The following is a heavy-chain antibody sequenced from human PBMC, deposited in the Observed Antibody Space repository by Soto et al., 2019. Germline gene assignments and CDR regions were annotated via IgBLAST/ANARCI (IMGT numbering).Heavy chain of an antibody. CDR2: ISVSGDNI. CDR1: GFSFNSFN. Sequence: PGGSLRLSCLASGFSFNSFNMNWIRRAPERAMEWVASISVSGDNIYYGDSMQGRFTISRDNSKRSVFLDLNSLRVEDTAVYYCARDLGLLKSMFAYSGSYCQTWGQGTLVTVSS. V-gene: IGHV3-21*01. D-gene: IGHD1-26*01. CDR3: ARDLGLLKSMFAYSGSYCQT. J-gene: IGHJ5*02.